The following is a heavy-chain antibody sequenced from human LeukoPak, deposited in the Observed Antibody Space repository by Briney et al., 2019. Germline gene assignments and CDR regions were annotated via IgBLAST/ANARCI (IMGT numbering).Heavy chain of an antibody. CDR1: GFTFSGYA. CDR2: ISGSGGST. CDR3: AKDQMGLRFLEWLSPFDY. J-gene: IGHJ4*02. Sequence: PGGSLRLSCAASGFTFSGYAMSWVRQAPGKGLEWVSAISGSGGSTYYADSVKGRFTISRDNSKNTLYLQMNSLRAEDTAVYYCAKDQMGLRFLEWLSPFDYWGQGTLVTVSS. D-gene: IGHD3-3*01. V-gene: IGHV3-23*01.